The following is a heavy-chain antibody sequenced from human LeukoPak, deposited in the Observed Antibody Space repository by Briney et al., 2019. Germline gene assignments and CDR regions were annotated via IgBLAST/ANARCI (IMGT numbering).Heavy chain of an antibody. CDR2: ISNSGDAT. CDR3: AKASNYYDSSGYYPFDY. J-gene: IGHJ4*02. CDR1: GFTFSNSA. D-gene: IGHD3-22*01. Sequence: GGSLRLSCAASGFTFSNSAMTWVRQVPGKGLEWVSGISNSGDATYYADFVKGRFTIARDNSKNSLYLQMNSLRTEDTALYYCAKASNYYDSSGYYPFDYWGQGTLVTVSS. V-gene: IGHV3-23*01.